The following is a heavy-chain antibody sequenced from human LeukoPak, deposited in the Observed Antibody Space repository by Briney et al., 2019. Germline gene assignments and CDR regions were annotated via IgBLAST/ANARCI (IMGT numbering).Heavy chain of an antibody. CDR1: GGSISSGDYY. Sequence: PSETLSLTCTVSGGSISSGDYYWSWIRQPPGKGLEWIGYIYYSGSTYYNPSLKSRVTISVDTSKNQSSLKLSSVTAADTAVYYCARGSHDFWSGYSPVDYWGQGTLVTVSS. J-gene: IGHJ4*02. D-gene: IGHD3-3*01. V-gene: IGHV4-30-4*08. CDR3: ARGSHDFWSGYSPVDY. CDR2: IYYSGST.